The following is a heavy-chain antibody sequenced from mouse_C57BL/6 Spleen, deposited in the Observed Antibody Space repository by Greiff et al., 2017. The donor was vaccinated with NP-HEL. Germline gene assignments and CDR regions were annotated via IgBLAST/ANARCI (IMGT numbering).Heavy chain of an antibody. CDR1: GYTFTDYN. D-gene: IGHD1-1*01. Sequence: VQLQQSGPELVKPGASVKMSCKASGYTFTDYNMHWVKQSHGKSLEWIGYINPNNGGTSYNQKFKGKATLTVNKSSSTAYMELRSLTSEDSAVYYCARIGYYGSSRDYWGQGTTLTVSS. CDR3: ARIGYYGSSRDY. V-gene: IGHV1-22*01. J-gene: IGHJ2*01. CDR2: INPNNGGT.